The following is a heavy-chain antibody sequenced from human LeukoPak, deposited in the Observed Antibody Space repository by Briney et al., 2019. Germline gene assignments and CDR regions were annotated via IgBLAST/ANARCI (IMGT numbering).Heavy chain of an antibody. CDR2: ISSSSSTI. D-gene: IGHD3-10*01. Sequence: GGSLRLSCAASGFTFSSYSMNWVRQAPGKGLEWVSYISSSSSTIYYADSVKGRFTISRDNAKNSLSLQMNSLRAEDTAVYYCASIIGYYYMDVWGKGTTVTVSS. J-gene: IGHJ6*03. CDR3: ASIIGYYYMDV. V-gene: IGHV3-48*01. CDR1: GFTFSSYS.